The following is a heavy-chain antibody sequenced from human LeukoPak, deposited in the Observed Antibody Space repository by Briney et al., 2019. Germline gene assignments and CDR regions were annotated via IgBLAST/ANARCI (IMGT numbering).Heavy chain of an antibody. D-gene: IGHD3-22*01. Sequence: PSGTLSLTCSVSGASISSYFWSWLRQPPGKGLEWIGYIYYSGTTNYNPSLKSRIAISLDTSKKQFSLRMRSVTAADTAVYYCARSTSGYYSKHYYFYMDVWGKGTTVTVSS. CDR1: GASISSYF. CDR3: ARSTSGYYSKHYYFYMDV. CDR2: IYYSGTT. J-gene: IGHJ6*03. V-gene: IGHV4-59*01.